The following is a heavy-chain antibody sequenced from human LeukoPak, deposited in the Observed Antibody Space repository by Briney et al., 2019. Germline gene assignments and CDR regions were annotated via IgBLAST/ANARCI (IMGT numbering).Heavy chain of an antibody. CDR2: IYYSGST. Sequence: SETLSLTCTVSGGSISSGGSYWSWIRQHPGKGLEWIGYIYYSGSTNYNPSLKSRVTMSVDTSKNQFSLKLSSVTAADTAVYYCAREYSSGWYSHFDYWGQGTLVTVSS. CDR3: AREYSSGWYSHFDY. D-gene: IGHD6-19*01. CDR1: GGSISSGGSY. V-gene: IGHV4-61*08. J-gene: IGHJ4*02.